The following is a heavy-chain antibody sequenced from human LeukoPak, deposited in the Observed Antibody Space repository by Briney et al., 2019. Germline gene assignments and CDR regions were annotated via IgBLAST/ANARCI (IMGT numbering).Heavy chain of an antibody. Sequence: GASVKVSCKASGYTFTGYYMHWVRQAPGQGLEWMGWINPNSGGTNYAQKFQGRVTMTRDTSISTAYMELSRLRSDDTAVYYCARVRVGYCSSTSCYYYGMDVWGQGTTVTVSS. J-gene: IGHJ6*02. CDR3: ARVRVGYCSSTSCYYYGMDV. CDR2: INPNSGGT. D-gene: IGHD2-2*01. V-gene: IGHV1-2*02. CDR1: GYTFTGYY.